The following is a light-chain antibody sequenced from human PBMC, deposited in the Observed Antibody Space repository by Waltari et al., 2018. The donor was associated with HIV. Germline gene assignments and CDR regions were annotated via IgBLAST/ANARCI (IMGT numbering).Light chain of an antibody. CDR3: SSYTTSSTMI. CDR1: TSDVGGYNY. J-gene: IGLJ2*01. CDR2: DVS. V-gene: IGLV2-14*03. Sequence: QSALTQPPSVSGPPGQSLTLSCTGTTSDVGGYNYVSWYLQHPGKAPKLMIYDVSNLPYGVSPRFSGSKSDNTASLTISGLQAEDEADYFCSSYTTSSTMIFGGGTKLTVL.